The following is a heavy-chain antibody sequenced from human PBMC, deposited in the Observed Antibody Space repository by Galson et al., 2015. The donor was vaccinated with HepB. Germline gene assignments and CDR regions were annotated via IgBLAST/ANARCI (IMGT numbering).Heavy chain of an antibody. CDR3: AKAVAGRVLYFDY. Sequence: SLRLSCAASGFTFSSYAMSWVRQAPGKGLEWVSAISGSGGSTYYADSVKGRFTISRDNSKNTLYLQMNSLRAEDTAVYYCAKAVAGRVLYFDYWGQGTLVTVSS. J-gene: IGHJ4*02. CDR1: GFTFSSYA. CDR2: ISGSGGST. D-gene: IGHD1-26*01. V-gene: IGHV3-23*01.